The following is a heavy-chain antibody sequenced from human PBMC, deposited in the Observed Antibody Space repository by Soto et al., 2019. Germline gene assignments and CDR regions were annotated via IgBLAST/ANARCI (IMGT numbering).Heavy chain of an antibody. V-gene: IGHV5-10-1*01. D-gene: IGHD1-20*01. CDR1: GYSFTSYW. CDR3: ARRITGPYCMGV. J-gene: IGHJ6*02. CDR2: IDPSDSYP. Sequence: GESLKISCKGSGYSFTSYWISWVRQMPGKGLGWMGRIDPSDSYPNYSPSFQGHVTHSPDKSISTAYLQWSSLKASDTAMYYCARRITGPYCMGVWGQGTTVTVSS.